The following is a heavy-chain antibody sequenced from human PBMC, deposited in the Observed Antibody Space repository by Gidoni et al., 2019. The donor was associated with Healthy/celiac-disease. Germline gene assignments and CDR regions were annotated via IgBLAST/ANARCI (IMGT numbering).Heavy chain of an antibody. CDR2: IYYSGST. D-gene: IGHD6-6*01. CDR1: GGFISSSSYY. V-gene: IGHV4-39*01. J-gene: IGHJ3*02. Sequence: QLQLQESGPGLVKPSEPLSLTCPVSGGFISSSSYYLDWIRQPPGKGLEWIGSIYYSGSTYYNPSLKSRVTISVDTSKNQFSLKLSSVTAADTAVYYCARRPRVFDSSSPGDAFDIWGQGTMVTVSS. CDR3: ARRPRVFDSSSPGDAFDI.